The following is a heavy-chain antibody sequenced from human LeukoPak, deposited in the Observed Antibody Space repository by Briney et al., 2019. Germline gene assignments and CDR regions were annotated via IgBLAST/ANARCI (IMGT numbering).Heavy chain of an antibody. CDR3: ARPRGCGSSRCNNFDY. J-gene: IGHJ4*02. V-gene: IGHV3-7*01. Sequence: GGSLRLSCAASGFTFSNYWMSWGRQAPGKGLEWVATIKQDESEKYYVDSVKGRFTISRDNAKNSLYLQMNRLRAEDTAVYYCARPRGCGSSRCNNFDYWGQGTLVTVSS. CDR2: IKQDESEK. CDR1: GFTFSNYW. D-gene: IGHD2-2*01.